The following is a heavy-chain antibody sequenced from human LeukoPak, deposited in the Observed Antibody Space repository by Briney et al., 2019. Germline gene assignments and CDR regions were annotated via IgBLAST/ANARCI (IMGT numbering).Heavy chain of an antibody. J-gene: IGHJ4*02. Sequence: TGGSLRLSCAASGFTFTTYTMTWVRKAPGKGLECVSTIDGRGGDTYYADSVKGRFTISRDNSRNTVYLQMNRLRAEDTAVYYCAKDRAGTPWADWGQGTLVTVSS. V-gene: IGHV3-23*01. CDR2: IDGRGGDT. D-gene: IGHD1-1*01. CDR3: AKDRAGTPWAD. CDR1: GFTFTTYT.